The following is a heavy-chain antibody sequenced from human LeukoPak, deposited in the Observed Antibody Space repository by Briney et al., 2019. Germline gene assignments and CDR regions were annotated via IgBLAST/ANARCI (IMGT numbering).Heavy chain of an antibody. V-gene: IGHV4-39*07. CDR1: GGSISSSNFY. CDR2: IYKTGST. CDR3: ARGAAAAD. J-gene: IGHJ4*02. D-gene: IGHD6-13*01. Sequence: SETLSHTCTVSGGSISSSNFYWGWIRQPPGKGLEWIGSIYKTGSTNYNPSLKSRVAISVDTSKNQFSLKLSSVTAADTAVYYCARGAAAADWGQGTLVTVSS.